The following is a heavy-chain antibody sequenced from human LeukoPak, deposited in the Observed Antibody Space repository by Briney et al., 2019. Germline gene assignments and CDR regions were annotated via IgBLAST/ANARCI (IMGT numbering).Heavy chain of an antibody. CDR1: GFAFTNYA. CDR2: ISGSADST. V-gene: IGHV3-23*01. J-gene: IGHJ4*02. D-gene: IGHD6-13*01. Sequence: PGGSLRLSCAASGFAFTNYAMNWVRQAPGKGLEWVSAISGSADSTYYTDSVKGRFTISRDNSKNTLYLQMNSLRAEDTAVYYCAREVAAADFDYWGQGTLVTVSS. CDR3: AREVAAADFDY.